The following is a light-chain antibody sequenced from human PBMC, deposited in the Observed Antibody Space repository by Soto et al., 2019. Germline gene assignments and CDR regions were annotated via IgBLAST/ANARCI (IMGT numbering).Light chain of an antibody. J-gene: IGKJ5*01. V-gene: IGKV1-33*01. Sequence: DIQMTQYPSSLSASLRDRFTMTCQASENINNYLNWYQQKPGRAPKLLNYDASNLEAGVPSRFRGSGSGTDFTFTISRLQPEDIATYYCQQYENLPTFGQGTRLEIK. CDR3: QQYENLPT. CDR1: ENINNY. CDR2: DAS.